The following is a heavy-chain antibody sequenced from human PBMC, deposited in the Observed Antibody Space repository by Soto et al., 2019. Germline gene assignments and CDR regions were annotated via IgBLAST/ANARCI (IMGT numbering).Heavy chain of an antibody. CDR1: GFTFSSYA. CDR2: ISYDGSNK. Sequence: GGSLRLSCAASGFTFSSYAMHWVRQAPGKGLEWVAVISYDGSNKYYADSVKGRFTISRDNSKNTLYLQMNSLRAEDTAVYYCARDGGAVSYYYGMDVWGQGTTVTVSS. CDR3: ARDGGAVSYYYGMDV. J-gene: IGHJ6*02. D-gene: IGHD3-16*01. V-gene: IGHV3-30-3*01.